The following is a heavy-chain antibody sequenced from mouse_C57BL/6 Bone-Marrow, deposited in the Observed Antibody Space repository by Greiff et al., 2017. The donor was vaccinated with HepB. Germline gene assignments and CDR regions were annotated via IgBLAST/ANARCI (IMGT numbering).Heavy chain of an antibody. Sequence: VQLQQSGPELVKPGASVKISCKASGYTFTDYYMNWVKQSHGKSLEWIGDINPNNGGTSYNQKFKGKATLTVDKSSSTAYMELRSLTSEDSAVYYCARIFYYYGSSPHWYFDVWGTGTTVTVSS. CDR3: ARIFYYYGSSPHWYFDV. CDR1: GYTFTDYY. D-gene: IGHD1-1*01. CDR2: INPNNGGT. J-gene: IGHJ1*03. V-gene: IGHV1-26*01.